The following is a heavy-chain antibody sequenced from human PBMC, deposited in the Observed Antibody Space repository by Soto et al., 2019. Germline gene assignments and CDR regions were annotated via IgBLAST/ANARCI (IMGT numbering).Heavy chain of an antibody. CDR3: AHKGPEDWPLDY. V-gene: IGHV2-5*02. CDR1: GFSLSTSGVG. CDR2: IYWDDSK. Sequence: QITLKESGPPLVRPTQTLTLTCAFSGFSLSTSGVGVGWIGQPPGKALEWLAVIYWDDSKHYSPSLRSRLTITKDTSKNQVVLTMTNMDPMDTGTYYCAHKGPEDWPLDYWGQGTLVTVSS. D-gene: IGHD3-9*01. J-gene: IGHJ4*02.